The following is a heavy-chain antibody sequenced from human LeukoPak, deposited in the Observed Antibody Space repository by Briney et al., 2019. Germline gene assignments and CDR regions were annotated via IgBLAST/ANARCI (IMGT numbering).Heavy chain of an antibody. CDR3: ARDLKAVAGTGD. CDR1: GFTFSSYA. D-gene: IGHD6-19*01. J-gene: IGHJ4*02. Sequence: GGSLRLSCAASGFTFSSYAMNWIRQAPGKGLECISYISSSGSTIYYADSVKGRFTISRDNAKNSLYLQMNSLRAEDTAVYYCARDLKAVAGTGDWGQGTLVTVSS. V-gene: IGHV3-48*04. CDR2: ISSSGSTI.